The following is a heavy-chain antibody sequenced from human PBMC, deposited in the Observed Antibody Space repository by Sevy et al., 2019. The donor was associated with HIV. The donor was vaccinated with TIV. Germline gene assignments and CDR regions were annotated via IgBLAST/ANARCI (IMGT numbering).Heavy chain of an antibody. Sequence: GGSLRLSCAASGFTFSRYWMSWVRQAPGKGLEWVANIKQDGSEKYYVDSGKGRFTISRDNAKNSLYLQMNSLRAEDTAVYYCARLKDDSSGYTFGYWGQGTLVTVSS. V-gene: IGHV3-7*03. J-gene: IGHJ4*02. CDR2: IKQDGSEK. CDR1: GFTFSRYW. CDR3: ARLKDDSSGYTFGY. D-gene: IGHD3-22*01.